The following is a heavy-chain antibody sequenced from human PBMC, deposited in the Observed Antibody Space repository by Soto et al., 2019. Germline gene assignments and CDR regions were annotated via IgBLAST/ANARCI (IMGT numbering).Heavy chain of an antibody. Sequence: GGSLRLSCAASGFTFTSYAMSWVRQVPGKGLEWVSTMGATSGSTHYADSVKGRFTISRDNSKNTLYLQMNSLRAEDTALYYCAKGATSGWFYFDYWGLGTLVTVSS. CDR3: AKGATSGWFYFDY. V-gene: IGHV3-23*01. J-gene: IGHJ4*02. CDR2: MGATSGST. D-gene: IGHD6-19*01. CDR1: GFTFTSYA.